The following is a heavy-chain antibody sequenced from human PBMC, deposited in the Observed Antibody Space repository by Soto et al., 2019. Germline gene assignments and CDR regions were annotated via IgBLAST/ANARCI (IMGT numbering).Heavy chain of an antibody. J-gene: IGHJ4*02. CDR3: ARQAVDEGYSSGWYFDS. CDR2: VSYNVRT. CDR1: GGSISSRSYF. D-gene: IGHD6-19*01. V-gene: IGHV4-39*01. Sequence: QLQLQESGPGLVKPSETLFLTCTVSGGSISSRSYFWGWIRQPPGKGLEGIGSVSYNVRTYYNPSLKSRLTMSVDTSKNQFFLKLSSVTAADTAVYYCARQAVDEGYSSGWYFDSWGQGTLVTVSS.